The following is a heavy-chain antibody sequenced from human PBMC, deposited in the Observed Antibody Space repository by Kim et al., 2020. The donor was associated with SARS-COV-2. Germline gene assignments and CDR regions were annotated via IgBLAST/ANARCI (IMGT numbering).Heavy chain of an antibody. D-gene: IGHD1-7*01. J-gene: IGHJ6*03. Sequence: SETLSLTCTVSGGSISSSSYYWGWIRQPPGKGLEWIGSIYYSGSTYYNPSLKSRVTISVDTSKNQFSLKLSSVTAADTAVYYCARLTRDWNYAYYYYYYYMDVWGKGTTVTVSS. CDR1: GGSISSSSYY. V-gene: IGHV4-39*01. CDR3: ARLTRDWNYAYYYYYYYMDV. CDR2: IYYSGST.